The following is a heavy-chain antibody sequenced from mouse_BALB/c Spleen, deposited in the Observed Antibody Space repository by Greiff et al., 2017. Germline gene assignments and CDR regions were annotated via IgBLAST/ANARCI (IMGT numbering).Heavy chain of an antibody. CDR3: ARRGDYYGSRSFDY. D-gene: IGHD1-1*01. CDR2: IWSGGST. Sequence: QVHVKQSGPGLVQPSQSLSITCTVSGFSLTSYGVHWVRQSPGKGLEWLGVIWSGGSTDYNAAFISRLSISKDNSKSQVFFKMNSLQANDTAIYYCARRGDYYGSRSFDYWGQGTTLTVSS. CDR1: GFSLTSYG. V-gene: IGHV2-2*02. J-gene: IGHJ2*01.